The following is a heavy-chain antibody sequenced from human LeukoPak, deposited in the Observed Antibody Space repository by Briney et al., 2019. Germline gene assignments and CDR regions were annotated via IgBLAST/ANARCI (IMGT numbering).Heavy chain of an antibody. D-gene: IGHD6-13*01. CDR2: IYPGDSDT. Sequence: GESLKISCKGSGYRFTSYWIGWVRQMPGKGLEWMGIIYPGDSDTRYSPSFQGQVTISADKSISTAYLQWSSLKASDTAMYYCATHEYSSSWSDAFDIWGQGTMVTVSS. V-gene: IGHV5-51*01. CDR3: ATHEYSSSWSDAFDI. CDR1: GYRFTSYW. J-gene: IGHJ3*02.